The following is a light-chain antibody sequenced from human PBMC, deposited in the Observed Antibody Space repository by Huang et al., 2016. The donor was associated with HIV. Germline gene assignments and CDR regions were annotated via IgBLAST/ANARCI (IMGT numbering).Light chain of an antibody. V-gene: IGKV3-15*01. Sequence: IVMTQSPATLSVSPGERATLSCRASQSISSNLAWYQQQPGQAPRLLIYVASTRATGIPARFSGSGSVTGFTLTISSRQSEGFAVYYCQQYNNRYTFGQGTKLEIK. CDR1: QSISSN. J-gene: IGKJ2*01. CDR3: QQYNNRYT. CDR2: VAS.